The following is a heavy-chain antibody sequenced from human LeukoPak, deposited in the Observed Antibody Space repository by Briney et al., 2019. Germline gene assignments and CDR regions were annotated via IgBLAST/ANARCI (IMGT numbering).Heavy chain of an antibody. D-gene: IGHD5-24*01. V-gene: IGHV3-7*01. CDR1: GFSLSSYW. CDR2: INQDGSEK. J-gene: IGHJ4*02. Sequence: PGGSLRLSCAASGFSLSSYWMSWVRQAPGKGLEWVANINQDGSEKYYVDSVKGLFTISRDNAKNSLHLQMNSLRAEDTAVYYCARRDGYNTFYFEYWGQGTLVTVSS. CDR3: ARRDGYNTFYFEY.